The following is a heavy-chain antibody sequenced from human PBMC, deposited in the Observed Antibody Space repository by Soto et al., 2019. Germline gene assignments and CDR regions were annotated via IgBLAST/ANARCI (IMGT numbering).Heavy chain of an antibody. CDR1: GGSISSYY. Sequence: SETLSLTCTVSGGSISSYYWSWIRQPPGKGLEWIGYIYYSGSTNYNPSLKSRVTISVDTSKNQFSLKLSSVTAADTAVYYCARLKMGYYYMDVWGKGTTVTVSS. CDR2: IYYSGST. CDR3: ARLKMGYYYMDV. V-gene: IGHV4-59*08. D-gene: IGHD3-16*01. J-gene: IGHJ6*03.